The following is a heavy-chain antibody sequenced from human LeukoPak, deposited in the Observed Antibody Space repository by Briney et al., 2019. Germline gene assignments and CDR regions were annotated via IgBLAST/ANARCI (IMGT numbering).Heavy chain of an antibody. V-gene: IGHV6-1*01. Sequence: SQTLSLTCAISGDTVSSNSASCHWIRQSPSRGLEWLGGTYYRSKWYHDYAVSVKSRITINPDTSKNQFSLQLNSVTPEDTAVYYCARSSSLSFDYWGQGTLVTVSS. J-gene: IGHJ4*02. CDR1: GDTVSSNSAS. D-gene: IGHD6-13*01. CDR2: TYYRSKWYH. CDR3: ARSSSLSFDY.